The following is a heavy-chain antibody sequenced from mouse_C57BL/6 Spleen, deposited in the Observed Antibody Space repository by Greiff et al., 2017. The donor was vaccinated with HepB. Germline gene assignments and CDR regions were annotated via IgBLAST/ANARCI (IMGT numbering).Heavy chain of an antibody. J-gene: IGHJ2*01. D-gene: IGHD1-1*01. Sequence: VQLQQSGAELARPGASVKMSCKASGYTFTSYTMHWVNQRPGQGLEWIGYINPSSGYTKYNQKFKDKATLTADNSSSTAYMQLSSLTSEDSAVYYGARSDYYGSSYFDYWGQGTTLTVSS. CDR3: ARSDYYGSSYFDY. V-gene: IGHV1-4*01. CDR2: INPSSGYT. CDR1: GYTFTSYT.